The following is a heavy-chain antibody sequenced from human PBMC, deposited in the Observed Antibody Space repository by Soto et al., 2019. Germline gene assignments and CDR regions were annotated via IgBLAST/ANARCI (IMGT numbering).Heavy chain of an antibody. CDR3: ARSKSRYDYVWGSPTGAFDI. J-gene: IGHJ3*02. CDR1: GGSILSYY. D-gene: IGHD3-16*01. Sequence: TLSLNCTVSGGSILSYYWSLIRQPPGKGLEWIGYIYYSGSTNYNPSLKSRVTISVDTSKNQFSLKLSSVTAADTAVYYCARSKSRYDYVWGSPTGAFDIWGQGAMVTGSS. CDR2: IYYSGST. V-gene: IGHV4-59*01.